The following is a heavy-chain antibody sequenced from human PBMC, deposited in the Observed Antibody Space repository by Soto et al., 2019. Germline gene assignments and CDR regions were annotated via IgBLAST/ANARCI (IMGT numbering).Heavy chain of an antibody. CDR3: AKDCCCFDL. CDR2: IDTSGSST. J-gene: IGHJ3*01. Sequence: GGSLRLSCEASGFIFTNFWMHWVRQVLGKGLVWVSRIDTSGSSTSYADSVKGRFTISRDNAKNTVSLQMNSLRAEDTGVYYFAKDCCCFDLWSQGSMVTVSS. CDR1: GFIFTNFW. V-gene: IGHV3-74*01. D-gene: IGHD2-21*01.